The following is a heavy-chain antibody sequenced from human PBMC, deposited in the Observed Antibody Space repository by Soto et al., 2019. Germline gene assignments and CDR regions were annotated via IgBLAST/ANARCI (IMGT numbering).Heavy chain of an antibody. D-gene: IGHD1-20*01. CDR1: GFTFSAYA. CDR2: ISYDGSNK. Sequence: QVQLVESGGGVVQPGRSLRLSCAASGFTFSAYAMHWVRQAPGKGLEWVAVISYDGSNKYYAVSVKDRFSISRDKDTLFLQMNSLRPEDTAVYFCTKDRQSIIIPSAIGYFDFWGQGSLVTVSP. CDR3: TKDRQSIIIPSAIGYFDF. J-gene: IGHJ4*02. V-gene: IGHV3-30*18.